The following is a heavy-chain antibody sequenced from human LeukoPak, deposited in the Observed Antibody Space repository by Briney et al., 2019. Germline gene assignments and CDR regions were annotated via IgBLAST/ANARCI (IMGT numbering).Heavy chain of an antibody. CDR1: GFTFDDYA. J-gene: IGHJ4*02. CDR2: ISWNSGSI. CDR3: AKALLDGYSAGFDY. Sequence: GGSLRLSCAASGFTFDDYAMHWVRHAPGKGLEWVSGISWNSGSIGYADSVKGRFTISRDNAKNSLYLQMNSLRAEDTALYYCAKALLDGYSAGFDYWGQGTLVTVSS. D-gene: IGHD5-24*01. V-gene: IGHV3-9*01.